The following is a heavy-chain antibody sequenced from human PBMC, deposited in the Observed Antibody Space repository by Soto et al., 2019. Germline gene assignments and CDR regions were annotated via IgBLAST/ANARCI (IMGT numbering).Heavy chain of an antibody. D-gene: IGHD1-20*01. J-gene: IGHJ6*04. Sequence: SETLSITWAVYGGSFSGYYWIWIRQPPGKGLEWLGEINHSGSTNYNPSLKSRVTISVDTSKNQFSLKLSSVTAADTAVYYCATITASSPHHVAWGKGTTVTVSS. V-gene: IGHV4-34*01. CDR2: INHSGST. CDR1: GGSFSGYY. CDR3: ATITASSPHHVA.